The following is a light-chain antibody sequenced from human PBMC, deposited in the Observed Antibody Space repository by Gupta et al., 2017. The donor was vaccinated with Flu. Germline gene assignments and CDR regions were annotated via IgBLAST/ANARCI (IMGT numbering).Light chain of an antibody. CDR1: NSDVGYYDY. CDR2: DVS. Sequence: QSALTQPRSVSGSPGQSVTISCTGTNSDVGYYDYVSWYQQHPGEVPKLIIYDVSRRPSGVPDRFSGSKSGDTASLTISGLQSEDEADYYCCSYAADYTLVFGGGTKLTVL. V-gene: IGLV2-11*01. J-gene: IGLJ3*02. CDR3: CSYAADYTLV.